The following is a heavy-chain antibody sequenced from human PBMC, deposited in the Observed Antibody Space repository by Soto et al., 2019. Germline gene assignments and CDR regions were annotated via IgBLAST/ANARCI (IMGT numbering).Heavy chain of an antibody. V-gene: IGHV3-23*01. CDR2: ISGSGGST. CDR1: GFTFSSYA. J-gene: IGHJ4*02. Sequence: PGGTLRLSCAASGFTFSSYAMSWVRQAPGKGLEWVSAISGSGGSTYYADSVKGRFTISRDNSKNTLYLQMNSLRAEDTALYYCAKMGGLGRFGELLKPFDYWGQGTLVTVSS. D-gene: IGHD3-10*01. CDR3: AKMGGLGRFGELLKPFDY.